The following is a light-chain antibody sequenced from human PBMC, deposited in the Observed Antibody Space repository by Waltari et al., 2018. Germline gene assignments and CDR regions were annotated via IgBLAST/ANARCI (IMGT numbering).Light chain of an antibody. CDR3: SSYISSSTLEL. CDR1: SRDVGAYKH. Sequence: QSALTQPASVSGSTGQSITISCTGTSRDVGAYKHVSRYHQHPGKAPQLMIFDVSNRPSGVSNRFSCSKSGNTASLTISGLQAEDEADYYCSSYISSSTLELFGGGTSLTVL. J-gene: IGLJ2*01. V-gene: IGLV2-14*03. CDR2: DVS.